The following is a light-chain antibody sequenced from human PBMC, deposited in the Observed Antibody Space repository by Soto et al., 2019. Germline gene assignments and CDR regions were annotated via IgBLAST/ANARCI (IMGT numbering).Light chain of an antibody. CDR3: FSYADTNNFV. CDR2: EVN. V-gene: IGLV2-8*01. J-gene: IGLJ1*01. Sequence: QSVLTQPPSASGSPGQSVSISCSGGSSDVGGSKYVSWYQVKPGKAPRPIIYEVNRRPEGAPYRFSGSKSGNTASLTVSGLQAEDEGDYYCFSYADTNNFVFGSGTKVPS. CDR1: SSDVGGSKY.